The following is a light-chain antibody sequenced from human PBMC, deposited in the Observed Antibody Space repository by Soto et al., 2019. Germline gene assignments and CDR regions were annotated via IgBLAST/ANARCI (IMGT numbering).Light chain of an antibody. CDR3: QQYDNLPLT. Sequence: DIQMTQSPSSLSASVGDRVTITCQANHDTSDYLNWYQQKPGKAPNLLIYDTSNLKTGVPSRFSGSGSGTDFTLTINNLQPEDVATYYCQQYDNLPLTFGGGTKVDIK. J-gene: IGKJ4*01. CDR2: DTS. V-gene: IGKV1-33*01. CDR1: HDTSDY.